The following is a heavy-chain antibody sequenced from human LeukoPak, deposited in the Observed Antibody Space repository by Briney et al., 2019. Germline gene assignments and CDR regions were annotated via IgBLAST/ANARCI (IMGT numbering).Heavy chain of an antibody. J-gene: IGHJ3*02. Sequence: PSGTLSLTCTVSGGSISSYYWSWIRQPPGKGLEWIGYIYYSGSTNYNPSLKSRVTISVDTSKNQFSLKLSSVTAADTAVYYCARRCSGGSCYLGAFDIWGQGTMVTVSS. CDR3: ARRCSGGSCYLGAFDI. CDR1: GGSISSYY. V-gene: IGHV4-59*01. CDR2: IYYSGST. D-gene: IGHD2-15*01.